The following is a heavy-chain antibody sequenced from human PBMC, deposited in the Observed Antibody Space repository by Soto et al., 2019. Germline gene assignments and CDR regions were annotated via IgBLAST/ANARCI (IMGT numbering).Heavy chain of an antibody. J-gene: IGHJ3*02. Sequence: SETLSLTCAVYGGSFSGYYWSWIRQPPGKGLEWIGEINHRGSTNYNPSLKSRVTMSVDTSKNQFSLKLTSVTAADKAVYYCARRVDYYDSSGDANDIWGQGTMVTVSS. CDR3: ARRVDYYDSSGDANDI. D-gene: IGHD3-22*01. V-gene: IGHV4-34*01. CDR1: GGSFSGYY. CDR2: INHRGST.